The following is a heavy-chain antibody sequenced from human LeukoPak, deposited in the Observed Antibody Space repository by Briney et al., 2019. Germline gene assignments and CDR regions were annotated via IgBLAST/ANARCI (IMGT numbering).Heavy chain of an antibody. V-gene: IGHV1-18*01. CDR1: GYTFTSYG. Sequence: GASVKVSCKASGYTFTSYGISWVRQALGQGLEWMGWISAYNGNTNYAQKLQGRVTMTTDTSTSTAYMELGSLRSDDTAVYYCARDIMWELPDAFDIWGQGTMVTVSS. CDR2: ISAYNGNT. J-gene: IGHJ3*02. D-gene: IGHD1-26*01. CDR3: ARDIMWELPDAFDI.